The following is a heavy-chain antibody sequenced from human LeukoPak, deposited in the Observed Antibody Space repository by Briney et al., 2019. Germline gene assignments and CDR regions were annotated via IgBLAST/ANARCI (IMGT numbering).Heavy chain of an antibody. CDR3: ARARLTVAQLTDY. CDR1: GFTFSSYG. V-gene: IGHV3-33*01. J-gene: IGHJ4*02. Sequence: GRSLRLSCAASGFTFSSYGMHWVRQAPGKGLEWVAVIWYDGSNKYYADSVKGRFTISRDNSKNTLYLQMNGLRAEDTAVYYCARARLTVAQLTDYWGQGTLVTVSS. CDR2: IWYDGSNK. D-gene: IGHD6-19*01.